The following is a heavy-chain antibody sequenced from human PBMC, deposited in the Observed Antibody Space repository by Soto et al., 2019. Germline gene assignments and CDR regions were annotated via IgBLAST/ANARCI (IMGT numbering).Heavy chain of an antibody. CDR2: VHHSGST. CDR3: ARLYDSGGL. V-gene: IGHV4-4*02. Sequence: QVQLQESGPGLVKPSGTLSLTCAVSGASMTTDNWWSWVRQPPGQGLEWIGEVHHSGSTNYNPSLKSRVTVSMDISTNQFSLKMSPVTAADTAVYYCARLYDSGGLWGQGTLVTVSS. CDR1: GASMTTDNW. D-gene: IGHD3-10*01. J-gene: IGHJ4*02.